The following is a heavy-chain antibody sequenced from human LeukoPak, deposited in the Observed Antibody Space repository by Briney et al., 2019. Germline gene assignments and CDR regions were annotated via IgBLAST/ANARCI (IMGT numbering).Heavy chain of an antibody. D-gene: IGHD2-2*02. J-gene: IGHJ4*02. V-gene: IGHV3-23*01. CDR3: AKAGCSSSNCYIDS. CDR2: ISGSGGST. CDR1: GFTFSSYA. Sequence: GGSLRLSCAASGFTFSSYAMSWVRQAPGKGLEWVSGISGSGGSTYYAHSVKGLFTISRDNSKNTLSLQINSLSAEDTALYYCAKAGCSSSNCYIDSWGQGTLVTVSS.